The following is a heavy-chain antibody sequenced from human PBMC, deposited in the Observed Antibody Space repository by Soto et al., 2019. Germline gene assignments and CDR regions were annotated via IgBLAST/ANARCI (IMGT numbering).Heavy chain of an antibody. CDR1: GFTFSTYL. CDR3: ARKPLTGSQAGAFDI. CDR2: IKSDSSSL. V-gene: IGHV3-21*06. D-gene: IGHD3-9*01. J-gene: IGHJ3*02. Sequence: VQLVESGGGLVEPGGSLRLSCAASGFTFSTYLMNWVRQAPGKGLEWVSSIKSDSSSLYYADSVKGRVTISRDNAKNALHMQMTSLRVEDTAMYFCARKPLTGSQAGAFDIWGQGTMVTVSS.